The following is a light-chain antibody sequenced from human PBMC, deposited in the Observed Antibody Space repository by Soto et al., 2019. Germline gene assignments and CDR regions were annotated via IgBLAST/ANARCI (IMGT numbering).Light chain of an antibody. V-gene: IGKV3-15*01. CDR1: QSVRSN. Sequence: EIVTTQSPATLSVSPGEGATLSCRARQSVRSNLSWYQQKPGQAPRLLIYGASTRATGIPAGFSGSGSGTEFTLTISSLQSEDFAVYYCQQYNNWPPWTFGQGTKVDI. CDR3: QQYNNWPPWT. CDR2: GAS. J-gene: IGKJ1*01.